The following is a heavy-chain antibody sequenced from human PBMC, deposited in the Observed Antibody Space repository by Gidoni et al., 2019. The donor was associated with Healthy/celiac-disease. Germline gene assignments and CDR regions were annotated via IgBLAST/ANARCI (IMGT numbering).Heavy chain of an antibody. Sequence: TFSSYSMNWVRQAPGKGLEWVSSISSSSSYIYYADSVKGRFTISRDNAKNSLYLQMNSLRAEDTAVYYCARDLWTPEWCMDVWGQGTTVTVSS. CDR1: TFSSYS. D-gene: IGHD3-3*01. J-gene: IGHJ6*02. CDR3: ARDLWTPEWCMDV. V-gene: IGHV3-21*01. CDR2: ISSSSSYI.